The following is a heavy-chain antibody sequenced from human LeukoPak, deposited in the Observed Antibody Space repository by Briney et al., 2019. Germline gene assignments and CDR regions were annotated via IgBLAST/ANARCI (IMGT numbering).Heavy chain of an antibody. V-gene: IGHV1-2*02. CDR2: IDPSSGDT. J-gene: IGHJ4*02. CDR1: GYIFTGYY. D-gene: IGHD3-3*01. CDR3: AKNDGNYDDS. Sequence: ASVKVSCKASGYIFTGYYLHWVRQAPGQGLEWLGWIDPSSGDTDFAQNFQGRVTLTSDTSITTAYMELRSLRSDDTAVYYCAKNDGNYDDSWGQGSLVIVSS.